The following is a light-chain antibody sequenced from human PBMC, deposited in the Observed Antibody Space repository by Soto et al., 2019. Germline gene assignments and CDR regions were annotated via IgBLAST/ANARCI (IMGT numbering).Light chain of an antibody. CDR2: GAS. Sequence: EIVLTQSPRTLSVFQVQFATLSSRASQSVSSNLAWYQQKPGQAPRLLIYGASTRATGIPARFSGSGSGTEFTLTISSLQSEDFAVYYCQQYNNSPRTFGQGTKVDI. V-gene: IGKV3-15*01. CDR3: QQYNNSPRT. J-gene: IGKJ1*01. CDR1: QSVSSN.